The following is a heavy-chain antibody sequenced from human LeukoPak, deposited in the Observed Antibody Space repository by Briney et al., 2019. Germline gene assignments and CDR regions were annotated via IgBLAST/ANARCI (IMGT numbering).Heavy chain of an antibody. CDR3: ARTSSTKFFDY. J-gene: IGHJ4*02. V-gene: IGHV4-34*01. D-gene: IGHD2-2*01. CDR2: INHSGST. CDR1: GGSFSGYY. Sequence: SETLSLTCAVYGGSFSGYYWSWIRQPPGKGLEWIGEINHSGSTNYNPSLKSRVTISVDTSKNQFSLKLSSVTAADTAVYYCARTSSTKFFDYWGQGTLVTVSS.